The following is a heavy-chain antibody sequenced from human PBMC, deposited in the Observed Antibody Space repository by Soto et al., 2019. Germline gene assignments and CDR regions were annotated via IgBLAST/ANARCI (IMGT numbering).Heavy chain of an antibody. CDR1: GYTLTELS. D-gene: IGHD3-10*01. J-gene: IGHJ6*02. CDR3: ATADDGVRGVYYYYGMDV. CDR2: FDPEDGET. V-gene: IGHV1-24*01. Sequence: ASVKVSCKVSGYTLTELSMHWVRQAPGKGLEWMGGFDPEDGETIYAQKFQGRVTMTEDTSTDTAYMELSSLRSEDTAVYYWATADDGVRGVYYYYGMDVWGQGTTVTVSS.